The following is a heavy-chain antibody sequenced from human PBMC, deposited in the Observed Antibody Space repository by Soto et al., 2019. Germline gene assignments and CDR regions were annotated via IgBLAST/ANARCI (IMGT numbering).Heavy chain of an antibody. V-gene: IGHV3-23*01. J-gene: IGHJ6*02. Sequence: EVQLLESGGGLVQPGGSLRLSCAASGFTFSSYAMSWVRQAPGKGLEWVSAISGSGGSTYYADSVKGRFTISRDNSKNTLYLQMNSLRAEYTAVYYCAKGGYYYYYGMDVWGQGTTVTVSS. CDR3: AKGGYYYYYGMDV. CDR2: ISGSGGST. CDR1: GFTFSSYA.